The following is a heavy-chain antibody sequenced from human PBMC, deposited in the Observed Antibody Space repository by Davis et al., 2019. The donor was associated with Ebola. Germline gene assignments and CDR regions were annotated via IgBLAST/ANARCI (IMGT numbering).Heavy chain of an antibody. CDR1: GGSISSYY. Sequence: GSLRLSCTVSGGSISSYYWSWIRQPPGKGLEWIGYIYYSGSTNYNPSLKSRVTISVDTSKNQFSLKLSSVTAADTAVYYCARGGDEWELSAWFDPWGQGTLVTVSS. CDR2: IYYSGST. V-gene: IGHV4-59*01. J-gene: IGHJ5*02. CDR3: ARGGDEWELSAWFDP. D-gene: IGHD1-26*01.